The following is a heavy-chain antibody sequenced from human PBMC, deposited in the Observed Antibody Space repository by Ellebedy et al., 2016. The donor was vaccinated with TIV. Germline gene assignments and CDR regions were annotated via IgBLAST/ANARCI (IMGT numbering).Heavy chain of an antibody. V-gene: IGHV3-23*01. J-gene: IGHJ1*01. CDR3: SREAGTSGWYSGFQH. Sequence: GGSLRLSCAASGFTFSSYAMSWVRQAPGRGLEWVSGISAGGNTYYADSVKGRFTISRNDSKNTLYLQMNSLRAEDTAIYYCSREAGTSGWYSGFQHWGQGTLVTVSS. CDR1: GFTFSSYA. D-gene: IGHD6-19*01. CDR2: ISAGGNT.